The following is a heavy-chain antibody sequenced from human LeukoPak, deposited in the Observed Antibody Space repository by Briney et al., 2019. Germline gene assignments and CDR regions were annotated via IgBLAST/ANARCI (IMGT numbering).Heavy chain of an antibody. V-gene: IGHV1-58*01. CDR3: TSDPTFYSGRYCFDY. CDR1: GFTFSNSA. J-gene: IGHJ4*02. Sequence: SVKVSCKASGFTFSNSAVQWARQARGQRLEWIGWIVVGSGNTNYAQKFQERVTITRDMSTSTAYMELSSLRSEDTAVYYCTSDPTFYSGRYCFDYWGQGTLVTVSS. CDR2: IVVGSGNT. D-gene: IGHD1-26*01.